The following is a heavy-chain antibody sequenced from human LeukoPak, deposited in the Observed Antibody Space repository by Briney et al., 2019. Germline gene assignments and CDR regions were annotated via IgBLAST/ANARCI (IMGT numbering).Heavy chain of an antibody. V-gene: IGHV1-18*04. D-gene: IGHD5-24*01. CDR3: ARDRSKGDGYNSAY. Sequence: ASVKVSCKASGYTFTAYYVHWVRQAPGQGLQWMGWISAYNGNTNYAQKLQGRVTMTTDISTSTAYMELRSLRSDDTAVYYCARDRSKGDGYNSAYWGQGTLVTVSS. CDR1: GYTFTAYY. CDR2: ISAYNGNT. J-gene: IGHJ4*02.